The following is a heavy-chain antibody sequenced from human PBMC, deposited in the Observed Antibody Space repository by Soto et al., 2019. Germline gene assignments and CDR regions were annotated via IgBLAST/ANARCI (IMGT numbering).Heavy chain of an antibody. V-gene: IGHV1-18*01. CDR3: ARGLLVVGRDAFDI. CDR2: ISAYNGNT. Sequence: QVQLVQSGAEVKKPGASVKVSCKASGYTFTSYGINWVRQAPGQGLEWMGWISAYNGNTNYAQKLQGRVTMTTDTTRRAAYMEMRSLRSDDTAVYYWARGLLVVGRDAFDIWGQGTMVTVSS. J-gene: IGHJ3*02. CDR1: GYTFTSYG. D-gene: IGHD2-8*02.